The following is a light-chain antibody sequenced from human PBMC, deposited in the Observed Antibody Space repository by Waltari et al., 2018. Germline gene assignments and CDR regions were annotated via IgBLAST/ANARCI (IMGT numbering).Light chain of an antibody. CDR3: LQSYNTPWT. Sequence: DIQMTQSPSSLSASVGDRVTITCRASQAIRNYLSWSQQKPGKAPKLLIYAASSLERGVPSRFSGSGSGTDFTLNITGLQPEDFATYYCLQSYNTPWTFGQGTKVEI. CDR1: QAIRNY. V-gene: IGKV1-39*01. CDR2: AAS. J-gene: IGKJ1*01.